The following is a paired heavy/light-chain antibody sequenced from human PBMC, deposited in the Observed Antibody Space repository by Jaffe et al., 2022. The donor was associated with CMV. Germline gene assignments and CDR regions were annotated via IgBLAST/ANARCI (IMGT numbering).Light chain of an antibody. CDR3: QLGTT. V-gene: IGKV3-11*01. CDR2: DVS. CDR1: QSVTSH. J-gene: IGKJ5*01. Sequence: EIVLTQPPATLSLSPGERATLSCRASQSVTSHLAWYQQKPGQSPRLLMYDVSNRATDIPARFRGSGSGTDFTLTISSLEPEDFAVYYCQLGTTFGQGTRLEIK.
Heavy chain of an antibody. J-gene: IGHJ4*02. Sequence: QVQLVQSGAEMKKPGASVKVSCKVSGYTFTNYAISWVRQAPGQGLEWMGWISAYNGNTNYAQKFQGRVIMTTDTSTTTVYLELTSLRSDDTAVYYCARNGPTVTYYFDYWGQGTLVTVSS. V-gene: IGHV1-18*04. CDR1: GYTFTNYA. CDR3: ARNGPTVTYYFDY. D-gene: IGHD4-17*01. CDR2: ISAYNGNT.